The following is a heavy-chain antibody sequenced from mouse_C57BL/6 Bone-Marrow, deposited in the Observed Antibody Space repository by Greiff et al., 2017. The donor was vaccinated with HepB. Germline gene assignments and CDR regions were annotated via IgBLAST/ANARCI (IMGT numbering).Heavy chain of an antibody. V-gene: IGHV5-12*01. CDR2: ISNGGGST. CDR3: ARPGPNNYFDY. Sequence: EVQGVESGGGLVQPGGSLKLSCAASGFTFRDYYMYWVRQTPEKRLEWVAYISNGGGSTYYPDTVKGRFTISRDNAKNTLYLQMSRLKSEDTAMYYCARPGPNNYFDYWGKGTTLTVSS. CDR1: GFTFRDYY. D-gene: IGHD4-1*01. J-gene: IGHJ2*01.